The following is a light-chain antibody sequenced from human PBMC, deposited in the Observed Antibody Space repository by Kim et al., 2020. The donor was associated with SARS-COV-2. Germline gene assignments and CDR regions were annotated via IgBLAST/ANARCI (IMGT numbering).Light chain of an antibody. CDR3: QQYNNWPPKYT. CDR2: GAS. V-gene: IGKV3-15*01. J-gene: IGKJ2*01. Sequence: EIVMTQSPATLSVSPGERATLSCWASQSVRSNLAWYQQKPGQAPRLLIYGASTRAAGIPARFSGSGSGTEFTLTISSLQSEDFAVYYCQQYNNWPPKYTFGQGTKLEIK. CDR1: QSVRSN.